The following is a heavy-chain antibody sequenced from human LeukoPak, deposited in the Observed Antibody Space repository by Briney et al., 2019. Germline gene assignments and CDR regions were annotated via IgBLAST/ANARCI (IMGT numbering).Heavy chain of an antibody. V-gene: IGHV4-34*01. J-gene: IGHJ4*02. CDR2: INHSGST. Sequence: SETLSLTCAVYGGSFSGYYWSWIRQPPGKGLEWIGEINHSGSTNSNPSLKCRVTISVDTSKNQFSLKLSSVTAADTAVYYCAREGYSYRLRNFDYWGQGTLVTVSS. CDR3: AREGYSYRLRNFDY. D-gene: IGHD5-18*01. CDR1: GGSFSGYY.